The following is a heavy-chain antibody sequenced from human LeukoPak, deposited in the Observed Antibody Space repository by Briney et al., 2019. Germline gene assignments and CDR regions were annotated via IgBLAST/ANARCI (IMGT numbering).Heavy chain of an antibody. CDR3: ARAQRDYYDSSGYL. J-gene: IGHJ4*02. CDR2: ISSSSSYI. Sequence: GGSLRLSCAASGFTFSSYSMNWVRQAPGKGLEWVSSISSSSSYIYYADSVKGRFTISRDNAKNSLYLQMNSLRAEDTAVYYCARAQRDYYDSSGYLWGQGTLVTVSS. V-gene: IGHV3-21*04. D-gene: IGHD3-22*01. CDR1: GFTFSSYS.